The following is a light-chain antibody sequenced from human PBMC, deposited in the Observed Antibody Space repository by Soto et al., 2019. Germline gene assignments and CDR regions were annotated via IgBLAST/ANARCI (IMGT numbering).Light chain of an antibody. Sequence: DIQMTQSPSSLSASVGDRVTITCRASQSISNYLNWYQQKPGKAPKLLIYAASSLQSGVPSRFSGSGSGTDFTLTISSLQPEDFATYSCKQTYSTPFTFGPGTKVDIK. V-gene: IGKV1-39*01. J-gene: IGKJ3*01. CDR2: AAS. CDR3: KQTYSTPFT. CDR1: QSISNY.